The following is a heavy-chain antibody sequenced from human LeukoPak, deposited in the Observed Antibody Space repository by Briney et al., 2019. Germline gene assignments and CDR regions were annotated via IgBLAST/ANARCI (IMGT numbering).Heavy chain of an antibody. CDR2: INTDGSST. D-gene: IGHD1-26*01. Sequence: GGSLRLSCAASGFTFSSYWMHWVRQAPGKGLVWVSRINTDGSSTSYVDSVKGRFTISRDNAKNSLYLQMNSLRAEDTAVYYCARDRVRFSGSFPDAFDIWGQGTMVTVSS. V-gene: IGHV3-74*01. J-gene: IGHJ3*02. CDR3: ARDRVRFSGSFPDAFDI. CDR1: GFTFSSYW.